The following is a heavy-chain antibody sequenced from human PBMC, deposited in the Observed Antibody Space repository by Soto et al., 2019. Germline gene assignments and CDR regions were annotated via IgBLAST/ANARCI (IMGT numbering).Heavy chain of an antibody. Sequence: SVKVSYKASGGTFSSYAISWVRQAPGQGLEWMGGIIPIFGTANYAQKFQGRVTITADKSTSTAYMELSSLRSEDTAVYYCARVRYSSSWADFDYWGQGTLVTVSS. CDR2: IIPIFGTA. D-gene: IGHD6-13*01. V-gene: IGHV1-69*06. J-gene: IGHJ4*02. CDR1: GGTFSSYA. CDR3: ARVRYSSSWADFDY.